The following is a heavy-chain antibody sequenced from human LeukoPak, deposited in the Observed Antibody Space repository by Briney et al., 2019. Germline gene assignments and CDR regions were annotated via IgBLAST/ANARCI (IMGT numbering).Heavy chain of an antibody. V-gene: IGHV3-30*18. CDR2: ISYDGNHK. D-gene: IGHD3-9*01. CDR1: GFTFSSYG. CDR3: AKDYYDILTGYYGPDY. J-gene: IGHJ4*02. Sequence: GGSLRLSCAASGFTFSSYGMHWVRQAPGKGLEWVAVISYDGNHKYYADSVKGRFTISRDNPKNTLYLQMNSLRAEDTAVYYCAKDYYDILTGYYGPDYWGQGTLVTVSS.